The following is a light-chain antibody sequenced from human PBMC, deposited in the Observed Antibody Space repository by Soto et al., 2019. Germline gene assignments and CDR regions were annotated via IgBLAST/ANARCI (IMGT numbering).Light chain of an antibody. J-gene: IGKJ1*01. Sequence: EIVLTQSPGTLSLSPGERATLSCRASQSVSSSYLAWDQQKPGQAPRLLIYGASSRATGIPDRFSGSGSGTDFTLTISRLEPEDFAVYYCQHYGSSPQTFGQGTKVEIK. CDR3: QHYGSSPQT. CDR2: GAS. CDR1: QSVSSSY. V-gene: IGKV3-20*01.